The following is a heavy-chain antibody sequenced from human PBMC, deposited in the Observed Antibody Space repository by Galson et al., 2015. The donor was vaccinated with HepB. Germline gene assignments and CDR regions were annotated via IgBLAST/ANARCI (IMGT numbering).Heavy chain of an antibody. J-gene: IGHJ4*02. CDR2: IFPNSGGK. D-gene: IGHD1-26*01. Sequence: SVKVSCKASKYTFSDYYIHWVRQAPGQGLEWMGWIFPNSGGKTYAQVFQGRVTLTSDTSINTAYMYLSSLTSDDTAVYYCARGRSKCELLRDYFDYWGQGTLVTVSS. V-gene: IGHV1-2*02. CDR1: KYTFSDYY. CDR3: ARGRSKCELLRDYFDY.